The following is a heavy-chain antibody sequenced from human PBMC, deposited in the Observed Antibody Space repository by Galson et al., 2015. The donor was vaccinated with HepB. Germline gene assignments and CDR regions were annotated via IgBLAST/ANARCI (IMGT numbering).Heavy chain of an antibody. CDR1: GFNFSGYS. V-gene: IGHV3-48*02. J-gene: IGHJ5*01. Sequence: SLRLSCAASGFNFSGYSMNWVRQTPGRGLQWVSYISGTVSTISYADSVKGRFTISRDNAKSSLYLQMNSLRDEDTAGYYCARESVKGLDSWGQGSLVTVSS. CDR3: ARESVKGLDS. CDR2: ISGTVSTI.